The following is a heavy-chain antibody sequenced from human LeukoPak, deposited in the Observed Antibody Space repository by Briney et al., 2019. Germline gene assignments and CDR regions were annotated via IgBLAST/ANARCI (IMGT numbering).Heavy chain of an antibody. D-gene: IGHD3-10*01. J-gene: IGHJ4*02. Sequence: GESLKISCKGSGYSFTSYWIGWVRQMPGKGLEWMGIIYPGDSDTRYSPSFQGQVTISADKSISTAYLQWSSLKASDTAMYYCARQHSSGSYYTAPFDYWGQGTLVTVFS. V-gene: IGHV5-51*01. CDR1: GYSFTSYW. CDR3: ARQHSSGSYYTAPFDY. CDR2: IYPGDSDT.